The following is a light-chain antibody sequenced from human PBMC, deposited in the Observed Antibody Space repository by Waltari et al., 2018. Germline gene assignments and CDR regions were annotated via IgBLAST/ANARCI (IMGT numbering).Light chain of an antibody. V-gene: IGKV3-20*01. CDR1: QSVSRF. J-gene: IGKJ1*01. Sequence: EIVLTHSPGTLSLSPGERGTLSCRASQSVSRFLAWYQQKPGQAPRLLIYGASTRATVIPDRFSGSGSGTDFSLNISRLEPEDFAVYYCQKYDRLPATFGQGTKVEIK. CDR2: GAS. CDR3: QKYDRLPAT.